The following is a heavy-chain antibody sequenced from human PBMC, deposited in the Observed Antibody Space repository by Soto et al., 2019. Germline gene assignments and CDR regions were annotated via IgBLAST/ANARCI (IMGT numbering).Heavy chain of an antibody. J-gene: IGHJ4*02. CDR1: GYTFTGYA. CDR2: INAGNGNT. V-gene: IGHV1-3*05. D-gene: IGHD6-19*01. CDR3: ARAVAVAADFDY. Sequence: QVQLVQSGAEEKKPGASVKVSCKASGYTFTGYAMHWVRQAPGQRLEWMGWINAGNGNTKYSQKFLGRVTITRDTSASTAYTELSSLRPEDTAVYYCARAVAVAADFDYWGQGTLVSVSA.